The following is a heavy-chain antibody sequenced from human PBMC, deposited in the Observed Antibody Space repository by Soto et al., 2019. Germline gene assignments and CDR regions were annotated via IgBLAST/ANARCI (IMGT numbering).Heavy chain of an antibody. CDR1: GGSISSYY. Sequence: SETLSLTCTVSGGSISSYYWSWIRQPAGKGLEWIGRIYTSGSTNYNPSLKSRVTMSVDTSKNQFSLRVNSVTAADTAVYYCGRVVEGATRHTDFDSWGQGILVTVSS. CDR2: IYTSGST. V-gene: IGHV4-4*07. CDR3: GRVVEGATRHTDFDS. D-gene: IGHD2-15*01. J-gene: IGHJ5*01.